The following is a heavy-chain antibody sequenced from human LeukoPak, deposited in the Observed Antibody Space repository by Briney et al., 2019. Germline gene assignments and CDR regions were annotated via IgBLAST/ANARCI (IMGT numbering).Heavy chain of an antibody. J-gene: IGHJ5*02. CDR2: ISPSGGTT. D-gene: IGHD3-22*01. CDR3: ARGVLYDSSVYSSSAWFDP. V-gene: IGHV1-46*02. CDR1: GYTFNSYY. Sequence: GASVKISCKASGYTFNSYYIHWVRQAPGQGLEWMAIISPSGGTTSCAQKFQGRVAMTRDMSTSTVYMELSSLRSEDTAVYYCARGVLYDSSVYSSSAWFDPWGQGTLVTVSS.